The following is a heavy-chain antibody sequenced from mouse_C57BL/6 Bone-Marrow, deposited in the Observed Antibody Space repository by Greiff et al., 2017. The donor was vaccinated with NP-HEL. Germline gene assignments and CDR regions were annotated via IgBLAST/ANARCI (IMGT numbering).Heavy chain of an antibody. J-gene: IGHJ1*03. CDR1: GYAISSSW. Sequence: VQLQQSGPELVKPGASVKISCKASGYAISSSWMNWVKQRPGKGLEWIGRIYPGDGDTNYNGKFKGKATLTADKSSSTAYMQLSSLTSEDSAVYFCSRSANYYGSSWYFDVWGTGTTVTVSS. V-gene: IGHV1-82*01. D-gene: IGHD1-1*01. CDR2: IYPGDGDT. CDR3: SRSANYYGSSWYFDV.